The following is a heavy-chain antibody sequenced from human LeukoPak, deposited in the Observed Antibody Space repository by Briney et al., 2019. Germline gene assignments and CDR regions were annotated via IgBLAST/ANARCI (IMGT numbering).Heavy chain of an antibody. D-gene: IGHD6-19*01. CDR1: GYTFTSYY. V-gene: IGHV1-46*01. J-gene: IGHJ6*02. CDR3: ARVWAVAEPSDV. CDR2: IIPILGIA. Sequence: ASVKVSCKASGYTFTSYYMHRVRQAPGQGLEWMGRIIPILGIANYAQKFQGRVTMTRDTSTSTVYMELSSLRSEDTAVYYCARVWAVAEPSDVWGQGTTVTVSS.